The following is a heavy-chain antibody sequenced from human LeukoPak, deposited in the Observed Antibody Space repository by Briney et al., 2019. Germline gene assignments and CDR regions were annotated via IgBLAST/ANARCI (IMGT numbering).Heavy chain of an antibody. J-gene: IGHJ4*02. CDR2: ISAYNGNT. CDR3: ARAVRGGGSCYSDY. V-gene: IGHV1-18*01. D-gene: IGHD2-15*01. CDR1: GYTFTNYG. Sequence: ASVKVSCKASGYTFTNYGISWVRRAPGQGLEWMGWISAYNGNTNYAQKLQGRVTMTTDTSTSTAYMELRSLRSDDTAVYYCARAVRGGGSCYSDYWGQGTLVTVSS.